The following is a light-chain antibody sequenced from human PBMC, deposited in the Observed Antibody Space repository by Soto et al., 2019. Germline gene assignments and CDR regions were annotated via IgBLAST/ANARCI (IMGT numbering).Light chain of an antibody. J-gene: IGLJ1*01. CDR2: EVS. CDR3: NSYTSGNTYV. Sequence: QSALTQPPSVSGSPGQSVTISCTGTSIDIGSYNRVSWYQQPPGTAPKLMIYEVSNRPSGVPDRFSGSKSGNTASLTISGLQPEDEADYYCNSYTSGNTYVFGTGTKSPS. CDR1: SIDIGSYNR. V-gene: IGLV2-18*02.